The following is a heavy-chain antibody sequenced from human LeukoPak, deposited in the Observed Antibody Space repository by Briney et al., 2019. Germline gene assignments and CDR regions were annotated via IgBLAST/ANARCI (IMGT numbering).Heavy chain of an antibody. V-gene: IGHV4-30-2*01. CDR1: GGSISSGGYY. D-gene: IGHD3-10*01. J-gene: IGHJ4*02. Sequence: SQTLSLTCAVSGGSISSGGYYWGWVRQPPGRGREWLGYIYHSGSTYNNTSLKSRVTISVDMSKNQFSLKLSSVTAADTAVYYCASLRMVRGVIIIFDYWGQGTLVTVSS. CDR3: ASLRMVRGVIIIFDY. CDR2: IYHSGST.